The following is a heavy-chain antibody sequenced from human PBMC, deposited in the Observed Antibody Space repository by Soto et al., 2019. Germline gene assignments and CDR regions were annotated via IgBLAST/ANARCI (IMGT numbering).Heavy chain of an antibody. J-gene: IGHJ6*03. CDR3: ARAMESFGYCSSTSCPGYYYMDV. Sequence: SETLSLTCTVSGGSISSYYWSWIRQPPGKGLEWIGYIYYSGSTNYNPSLKSRVTISVDTSKNQFSLKLSSVTAADTAVYYCARAMESFGYCSSTSCPGYYYMDVWGKGTTVTVSS. V-gene: IGHV4-59*01. D-gene: IGHD2-2*01. CDR2: IYYSGST. CDR1: GGSISSYY.